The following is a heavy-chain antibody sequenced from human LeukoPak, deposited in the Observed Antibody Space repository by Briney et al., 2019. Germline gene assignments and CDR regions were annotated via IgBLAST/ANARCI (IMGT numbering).Heavy chain of an antibody. J-gene: IGHJ4*02. V-gene: IGHV1-2*02. CDR3: ARIASDSGYDLEYYFDY. CDR2: INPNSGGT. D-gene: IGHD5-12*01. Sequence: ASVKVSCKASGYTFTGYYMHWVRHAPGQGLEWMGWINPNSGGTNYAQKFQGRVTMTRDTSISTAYMELSRLRSDDTAVYYCARIASDSGYDLEYYFDYWGQGTLVTVSS. CDR1: GYTFTGYY.